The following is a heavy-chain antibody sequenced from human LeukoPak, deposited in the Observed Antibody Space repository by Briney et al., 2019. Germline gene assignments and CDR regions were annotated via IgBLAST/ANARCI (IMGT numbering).Heavy chain of an antibody. V-gene: IGHV3-7*03. CDR2: INQDGSEK. D-gene: IGHD3-16*02. Sequence: PGESLKISCVASEFTFSTYWMTWVRQAPGKGLEWVANINQDGSEKNYVDSVKGRFTVFRDNAKNSLFLQMNSLRAEDTAVYYCATYRVRHLNSLDYWGRGTLVSVSS. CDR3: ATYRVRHLNSLDY. J-gene: IGHJ4*02. CDR1: EFTFSTYW.